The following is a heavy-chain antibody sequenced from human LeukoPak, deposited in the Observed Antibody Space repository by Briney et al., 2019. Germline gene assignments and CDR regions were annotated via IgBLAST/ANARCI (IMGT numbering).Heavy chain of an antibody. Sequence: PSETLSLTCTVSGGSISSSSYYWGWIRQPPGKGLEWIGSIYYSGSTYYNPSLKSRVTISVDTSKNQFSLKLSSVTAADTAVYYCARSTVVAATYFDYWGQGTLVTVSS. J-gene: IGHJ4*02. CDR2: IYYSGST. CDR1: GGSISSSSYY. D-gene: IGHD2-15*01. CDR3: ARSTVVAATYFDY. V-gene: IGHV4-39*01.